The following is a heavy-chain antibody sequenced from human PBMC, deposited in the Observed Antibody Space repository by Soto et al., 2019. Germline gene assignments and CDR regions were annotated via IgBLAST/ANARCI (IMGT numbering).Heavy chain of an antibody. J-gene: IGHJ6*01. D-gene: IGHD2-15*01. CDR1: GITFSNYE. Sequence: PGGSLRLSCAASGITFSNYEMNWVRQAPGKGLEWVSYISSSGGTVYYADSVKGRFSVSRDNAKNSLYLQMNSLRVEDTAVYYCARYCSGAGCYHGNMDVGGQGTTVTVSS. CDR3: ARYCSGAGCYHGNMDV. CDR2: ISSSGGTV. V-gene: IGHV3-48*03.